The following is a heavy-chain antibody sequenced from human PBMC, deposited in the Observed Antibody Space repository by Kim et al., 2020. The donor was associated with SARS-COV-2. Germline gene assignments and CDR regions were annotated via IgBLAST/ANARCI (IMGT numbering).Heavy chain of an antibody. CDR3: ARDLAAAEGWFDP. D-gene: IGHD6-13*01. V-gene: IGHV3-21*01. CDR1: GFTFSSYS. CDR2: ISSSSYI. Sequence: GGSLRLSCAASGFTFSSYSMNWVRQAPGKGLEWVSSISSSSYIYYADSVKGRFTISRDNAKNSLYLQMNSLRAEDTAVYYCARDLAAAEGWFDPWGQGTLVTVSS. J-gene: IGHJ5*02.